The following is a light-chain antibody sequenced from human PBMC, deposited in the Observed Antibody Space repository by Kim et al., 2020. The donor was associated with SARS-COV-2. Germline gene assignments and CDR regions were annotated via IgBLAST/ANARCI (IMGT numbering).Light chain of an antibody. Sequence: PGERADISCRASKSVGSKLAWYQHKPGQAPRLLIVGSSTRATGIPARFSGSGSGTEFTLTISSRQSEDFAVYFCQQYSNWPPLSFGEGTKVDIK. J-gene: IGKJ4*01. CDR2: GSS. V-gene: IGKV3-15*01. CDR1: KSVGSK. CDR3: QQYSNWPPLS.